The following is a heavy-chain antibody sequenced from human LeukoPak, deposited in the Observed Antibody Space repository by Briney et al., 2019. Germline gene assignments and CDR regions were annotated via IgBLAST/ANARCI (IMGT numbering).Heavy chain of an antibody. D-gene: IGHD3-22*01. V-gene: IGHV4-34*01. CDR1: GGSFSGYY. CDR3: ARGHSRYYDSSGYYYSDY. Sequence: SETLSLTCAVYGGSFSGYYWSWIRQPPGKGLEWIGEINHSGSTNNNPSLKSRVTISVDTSKNQFSLKLSSVTAADTAVYYCARGHSRYYDSSGYYYSDYWGQGTLVTVSS. CDR2: INHSGST. J-gene: IGHJ4*02.